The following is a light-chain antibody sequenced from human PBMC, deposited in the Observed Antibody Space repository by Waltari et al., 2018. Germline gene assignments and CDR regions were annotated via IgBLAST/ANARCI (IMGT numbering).Light chain of an antibody. Sequence: QLMLTQSPSASASLGASVKLTCTLSSGHSSYAIAWLQQQPEQGPRSLMKVNSDGSPIKGDGLPVLFSGSRSAAERYLTISSLQSEDEADYYCQTGGFGIWVFGGGTKLTVL. J-gene: IGLJ3*02. CDR3: QTGGFGIWV. CDR1: SGHSSYA. V-gene: IGLV4-69*01. CDR2: VNSDGSP.